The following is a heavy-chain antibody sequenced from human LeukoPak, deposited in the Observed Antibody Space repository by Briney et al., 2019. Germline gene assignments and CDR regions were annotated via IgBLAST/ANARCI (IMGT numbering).Heavy chain of an antibody. CDR3: ATSGEVRYFVWLKVPLYYFDY. J-gene: IGHJ4*02. Sequence: GGSLRLSCAASGFTFSSYAMSWVRQAPGQGLEWVSAISGSGGSTYYADSVKGRFTISRDNAKNTLYLQMNSLRAEDTAVYYCATSGEVRYFVWLKVPLYYFDYWGQGTLFTVSS. CDR2: ISGSGGST. D-gene: IGHD3-9*01. V-gene: IGHV3-23*01. CDR1: GFTFSSYA.